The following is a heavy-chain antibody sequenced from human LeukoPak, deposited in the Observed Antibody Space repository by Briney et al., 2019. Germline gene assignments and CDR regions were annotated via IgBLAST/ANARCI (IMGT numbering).Heavy chain of an antibody. CDR3: ARRSITIFGVVSLEYYFDY. V-gene: IGHV4-39*01. CDR2: IYYSGST. CDR1: GGSISSSSYY. D-gene: IGHD3-3*01. J-gene: IGHJ4*02. Sequence: SETLSLTCTVSGGSISSSSYYWGWIRQPPGKGLEWIGSIYYSGSTYYNPSLKRRVTISVDTSKHQFSLKLSSVTAADTAVYYCARRSITIFGVVSLEYYFDYWGQGTLVTVSS.